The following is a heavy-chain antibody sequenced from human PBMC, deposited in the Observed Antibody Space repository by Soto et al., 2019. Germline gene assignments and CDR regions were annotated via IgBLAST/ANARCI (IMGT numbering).Heavy chain of an antibody. CDR2: IYCRGSS. CDR1: GGSISSSY. CDR3: ASGGNWLDP. V-gene: IGHV4-59*13. J-gene: IGHJ5*02. Sequence: PSETLSLTCAVAGGSISSSYWRGIRPPPGKGLEWIGYIYCRGSSNCIPSLKSRVTIWVDTSKNQFSLKLSSVTAADTAGYCCASGGNWLDPWGQGTLVTVSS. D-gene: IGHD3-3*01.